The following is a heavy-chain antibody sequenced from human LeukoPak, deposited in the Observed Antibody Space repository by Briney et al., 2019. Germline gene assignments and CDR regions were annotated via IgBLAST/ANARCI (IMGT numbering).Heavy chain of an antibody. CDR1: GASITSKAYF. V-gene: IGHV4-39*07. J-gene: IGHJ4*02. D-gene: IGHD3-22*01. CDR3: ARGLVDYELPKGYIDY. Sequence: PSETLSLTCTVSGASITSKAYFWGWIRRPPGKGLEWVGTLSYDGSAYYNTSLRSRVTISVDTSKSQFSLKVTSATAADTAVYFCARGLVDYELPKGYIDYWGRGTLVTVSS. CDR2: LSYDGSA.